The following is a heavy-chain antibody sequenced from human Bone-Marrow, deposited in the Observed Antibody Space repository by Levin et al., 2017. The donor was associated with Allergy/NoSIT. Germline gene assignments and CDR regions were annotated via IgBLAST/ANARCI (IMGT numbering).Heavy chain of an antibody. D-gene: IGHD3-10*01. Sequence: GGSLRLSCAASGFTFSSYAMSWVRQAPGKGLEWVSASSGSDATTYYADSVKGRFTISRDSSKNTLHLQMNSLRAEDTAVYYCAKDGRKTSGEYYNYYFDDWGQGTLVTVSS. CDR2: SSGSDATT. J-gene: IGHJ4*02. CDR3: AKDGRKTSGEYYNYYFDD. V-gene: IGHV3-23*01. CDR1: GFTFSSYA.